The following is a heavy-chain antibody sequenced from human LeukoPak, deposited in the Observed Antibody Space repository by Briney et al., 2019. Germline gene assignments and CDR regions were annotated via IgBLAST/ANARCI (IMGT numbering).Heavy chain of an antibody. D-gene: IGHD6-19*01. CDR3: ASQAGDH. CDR2: IYYSGST. Sequence: PSETLSLTCTVSSGSISSSSYYWGWIRQPPGKGLEWIGSIYYSGSTYYNPSLKSRVTISVDTSKNQFSLKLNSVTAADTAVYYCASQAGDHWGQGTLVTVSS. CDR1: SGSISSSSYY. J-gene: IGHJ4*02. V-gene: IGHV4-39*07.